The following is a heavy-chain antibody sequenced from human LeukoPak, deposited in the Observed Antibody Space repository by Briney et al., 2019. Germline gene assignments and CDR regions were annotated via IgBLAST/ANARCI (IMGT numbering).Heavy chain of an antibody. V-gene: IGHV3-30*18. Sequence: GGSLRLSCAASGFTFSSYGMHWVRQAPGKGLEWVAVISYDGSNKYYADSVKGRFTISRDNSRNTLYLQMNSLRAEDTAVYYCAKEFVDYENYFDYWGQGTLVTVSS. CDR3: AKEFVDYENYFDY. CDR2: ISYDGSNK. J-gene: IGHJ4*02. D-gene: IGHD4-17*01. CDR1: GFTFSSYG.